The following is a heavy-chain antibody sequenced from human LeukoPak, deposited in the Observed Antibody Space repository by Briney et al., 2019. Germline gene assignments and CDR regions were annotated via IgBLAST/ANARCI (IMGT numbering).Heavy chain of an antibody. CDR2: MNPNSGNT. Sequence: ASVKVSCKASGYTFTSYDINWVRQATGQGLEWMGWMNPNSGNTGYAQKFQGRVTTTRNTSISTAYMELSSLRSEDTAVYYCARDLKYYYYYGMDVWGQGTTVTVSS. J-gene: IGHJ6*02. V-gene: IGHV1-8*01. CDR3: ARDLKYYYYYGMDV. CDR1: GYTFTSYD.